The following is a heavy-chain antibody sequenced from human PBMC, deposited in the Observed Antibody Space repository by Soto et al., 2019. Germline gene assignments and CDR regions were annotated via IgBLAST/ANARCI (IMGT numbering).Heavy chain of an antibody. V-gene: IGHV3-23*01. CDR3: LKDTGVVIHGGDFDY. Sequence: EVQLLESGGALVQPGGSLRLSCEASGFTYVKYAMSWVRQAPGKGLEWGSGISGDAGRTFYADSVKGRFTISRDNSENTVYLQMNSLRVEDTAVYYCLKDTGVVIHGGDFDYWGQGTLVTVS. J-gene: IGHJ4*02. CDR1: GFTYVKYA. D-gene: IGHD3-3*01. CDR2: ISGDAGRT.